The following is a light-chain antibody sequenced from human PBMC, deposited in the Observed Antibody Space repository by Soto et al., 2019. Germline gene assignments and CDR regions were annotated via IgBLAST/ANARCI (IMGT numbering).Light chain of an antibody. J-gene: IGKJ5*01. CDR1: HIILYNPNNKNY. Sequence: IVMTQSPDSLAVSLGERATINCESSHIILYNPNNKNYLAWYQQKPGQPPKLLIYWASTRESGVPDRFSGSGSGTDFTLTISSLQAEDVAVYYCQQYYSTPITFGQGTRLEIK. CDR2: WAS. V-gene: IGKV4-1*01. CDR3: QQYYSTPIT.